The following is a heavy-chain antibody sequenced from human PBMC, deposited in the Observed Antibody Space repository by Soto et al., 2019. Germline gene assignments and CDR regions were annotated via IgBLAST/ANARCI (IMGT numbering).Heavy chain of an antibody. V-gene: IGHV3-23*01. Sequence: PGGSLRLSCATSGFSFGSHDMSWVRQAPGKGLEWVSVISGSGVSTFYADSVKGRFTISRDNSKNTLYLQMNSLRVEDTAVYYCAKDSVYGDYPAHWGQGALVTVSS. CDR3: AKDSVYGDYPAH. CDR1: GFSFGSHD. CDR2: ISGSGVST. D-gene: IGHD4-17*01. J-gene: IGHJ4*02.